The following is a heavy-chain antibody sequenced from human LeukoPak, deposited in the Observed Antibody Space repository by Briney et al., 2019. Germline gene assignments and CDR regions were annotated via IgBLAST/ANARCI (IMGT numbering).Heavy chain of an antibody. V-gene: IGHV4-34*01. CDR2: INHSGST. Sequence: SETLSLTCAVYGGSFSGYYWSWIRQPPGKGLEWIGEINHSGSTNYNPSLKSRVTISVDTSKDQFSLKLSSVTAADTAVYYCARRSGSYFDYWGQGTQVTVSS. D-gene: IGHD1-26*01. CDR3: ARRSGSYFDY. J-gene: IGHJ4*02. CDR1: GGSFSGYY.